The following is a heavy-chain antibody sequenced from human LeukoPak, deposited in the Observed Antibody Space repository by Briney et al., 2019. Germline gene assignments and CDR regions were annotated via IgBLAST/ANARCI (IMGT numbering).Heavy chain of an antibody. V-gene: IGHV1-2*02. D-gene: IGHD1-26*01. J-gene: IGHJ4*02. CDR3: ARRMELLHFDS. Sequence: ASVKVSCKASGYTFTFYYIHWVRQAPGQGLEWVGWINPNSGGTNYAQKFQGRVTMTRDTSISTVYMEVSRLRSDDTAVYYCARRMELLHFDSWGQGTLVIVSS. CDR2: INPNSGGT. CDR1: GYTFTFYY.